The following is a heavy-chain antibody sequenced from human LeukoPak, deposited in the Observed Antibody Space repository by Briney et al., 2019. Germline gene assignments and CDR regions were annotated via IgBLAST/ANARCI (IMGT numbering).Heavy chain of an antibody. Sequence: SQTLSLTCAISGDSVSSNSAAWNWIRQSPSRGLEWLGRTYYRSKWYNDYAVSVKSRIIINPDTSKNQFSLQLKSVTPEDTAVYYCAGGGNYYDSSGYYYELSYWGQGTLVTVSS. CDR1: GDSVSSNSAA. CDR2: TYYRSKWYN. V-gene: IGHV6-1*01. D-gene: IGHD3-22*01. J-gene: IGHJ4*02. CDR3: AGGGNYYDSSGYYYELSY.